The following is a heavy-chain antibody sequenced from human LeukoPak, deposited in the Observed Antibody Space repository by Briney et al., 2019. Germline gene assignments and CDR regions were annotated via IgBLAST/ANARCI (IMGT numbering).Heavy chain of an antibody. V-gene: IGHV4-59*01. D-gene: IGHD2-2*01. CDR1: GGSIGSYY. CDR3: ARSPVPAAMPDAFDI. Sequence: PSETLSLTCTVSGGSIGSYYWSWIRQPPGKGLEWIGYIYYSGSTNYNPSLKSRVTISVDTSKNQFSLKLSSVTAADTAVYYCARSPVPAAMPDAFDIWGQGTMVTVSS. CDR2: IYYSGST. J-gene: IGHJ3*02.